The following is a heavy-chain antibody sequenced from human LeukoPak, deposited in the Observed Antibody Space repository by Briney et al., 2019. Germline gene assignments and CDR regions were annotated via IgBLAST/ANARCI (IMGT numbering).Heavy chain of an antibody. J-gene: IGHJ3*02. CDR3: ARDSEHYDGGAYYDAFDI. D-gene: IGHD3-22*01. CDR1: RFTFGNYW. CDR2: IKQDGSVK. Sequence: PGGSLRLSCEGSRFTFGNYWMNWVRQAPGKELEWVANIKQDGSVKYYVDSVKGRFTISRDNAKNSLYLQMASLRAEDTAVYYCARDSEHYDGGAYYDAFDIWGQGTLVTVSS. V-gene: IGHV3-7*01.